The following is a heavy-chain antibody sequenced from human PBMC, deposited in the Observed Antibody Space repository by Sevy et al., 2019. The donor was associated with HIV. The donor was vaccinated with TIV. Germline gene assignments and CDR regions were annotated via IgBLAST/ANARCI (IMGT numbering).Heavy chain of an antibody. CDR3: ARDPAIAAAVTFDN. D-gene: IGHD6-13*01. Sequence: GGSLRLSCAASGFIFSSYSINWVRQAPGKGLEWVSSISSSSKYIYYADSVKGRFTISRDNAKNSLYLQMNSLRAEDTAVYYCARDPAIAAAVTFDNWDQGTLVTVSS. J-gene: IGHJ4*02. CDR1: GFIFSSYS. V-gene: IGHV3-21*01. CDR2: ISSSSKYI.